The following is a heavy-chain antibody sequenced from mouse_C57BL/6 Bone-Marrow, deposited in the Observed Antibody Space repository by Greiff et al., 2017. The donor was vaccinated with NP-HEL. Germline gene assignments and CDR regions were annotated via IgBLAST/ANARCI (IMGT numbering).Heavy chain of an antibody. Sequence: EVKLMESGGDLVKPGGSLKLSCAASGFTFSSYGMSWVRQTPDKRLEWVATISSGGSYTYYPDSVKGRFPISRDNAKNTLYLQMSSLKSEDTAMYYCARLPYWYFDVWGTGTTVTVSS. CDR2: ISSGGSYT. CDR1: GFTFSSYG. J-gene: IGHJ1*03. V-gene: IGHV5-6*01. CDR3: ARLPYWYFDV.